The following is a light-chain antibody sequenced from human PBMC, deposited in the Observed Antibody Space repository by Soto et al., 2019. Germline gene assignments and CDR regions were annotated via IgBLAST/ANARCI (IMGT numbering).Light chain of an antibody. CDR2: LGS. Sequence: DIVMTQSPLSLPVTPGEPASISCRSSQSLLHSNGYTYLDWYLQKPGQSPQLLIYLGSNRVSGVPDRFSGSGSGTDFTLKISGVEAADVGVYYCMQALQTPWTFGQGTKVEIK. CDR1: QSLLHSNGYTY. J-gene: IGKJ1*01. CDR3: MQALQTPWT. V-gene: IGKV2-28*01.